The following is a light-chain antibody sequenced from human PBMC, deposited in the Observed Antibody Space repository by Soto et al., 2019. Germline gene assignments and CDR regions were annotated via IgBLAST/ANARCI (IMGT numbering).Light chain of an antibody. CDR1: QSVTSSY. J-gene: IGKJ4*01. V-gene: IGKV3-15*01. Sequence: EILMTLSTITLSVSPGERATLSCRASQSVTSSYLAWYQQKPGQAPRLLIFGASTRAAGIPARFSGSGSGTEFTLTISSLQSEDFAVYYCQQYSNLPLTFGGGTKVDIK. CDR3: QQYSNLPLT. CDR2: GAS.